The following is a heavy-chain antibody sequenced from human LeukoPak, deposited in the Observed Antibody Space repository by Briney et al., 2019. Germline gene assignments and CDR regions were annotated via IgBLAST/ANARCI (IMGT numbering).Heavy chain of an antibody. J-gene: IGHJ4*02. V-gene: IGHV4-59*01. D-gene: IGHD4-11*01. Sequence: SETLSLTCTVSVGSISGYYWSWIRQPPGKGLEWIGYIYNSGSTNYNPSLKSRVTISVDTSKNQFSLRLRSVTAADTAVYYCARDGLQGSILWGQGTLVTVSS. CDR2: IYNSGST. CDR1: VGSISGYY. CDR3: ARDGLQGSIL.